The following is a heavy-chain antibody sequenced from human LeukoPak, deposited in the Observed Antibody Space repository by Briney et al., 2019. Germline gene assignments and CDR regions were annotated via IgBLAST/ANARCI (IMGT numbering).Heavy chain of an antibody. CDR3: AREVPYYYDSSGYYLFDY. CDR2: ISAYNGNT. Sequence: ASVKVSCKASGYTFTSYGISWVRQAPGQGLEWMGWISAYNGNTNYAQKLQGRVTMTTDTSTSTAYMELRSLRSDDTVVYYCAREVPYYYDSSGYYLFDYWGQGTLVTVSS. J-gene: IGHJ4*02. CDR1: GYTFTSYG. V-gene: IGHV1-18*01. D-gene: IGHD3-22*01.